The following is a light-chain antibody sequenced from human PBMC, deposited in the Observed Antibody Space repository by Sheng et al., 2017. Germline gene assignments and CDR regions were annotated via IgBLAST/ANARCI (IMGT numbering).Light chain of an antibody. CDR3: QKYNGGPQT. CDR1: QDISNY. CDR2: DAS. Sequence: DIQMTQSPSSLSASVGDRVTITCRASQDISNYLAWYQQKAGKVPKVLIYDASTLQSGVPFRFSGSGSVTDFTLTISSLQPEDVATYYCQKYNGGPQTFGQGTKVEIK. J-gene: IGKJ1*01. V-gene: IGKV1-27*01.